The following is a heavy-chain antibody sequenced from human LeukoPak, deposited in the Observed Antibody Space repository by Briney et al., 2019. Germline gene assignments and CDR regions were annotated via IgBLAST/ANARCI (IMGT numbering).Heavy chain of an antibody. CDR3: ARRAYGTIDY. Sequence: PSETLSLTCTVSGGSISSYYWSWIRQPPGKGLEWIGYIYYSGSTNYNPSLKSRVTISVDTSKNQFSLKLSSVTAADTAVYYCARRAYGTIDYWGRGTLVTVSS. D-gene: IGHD2-21*01. J-gene: IGHJ4*02. CDR1: GGSISSYY. V-gene: IGHV4-59*01. CDR2: IYYSGST.